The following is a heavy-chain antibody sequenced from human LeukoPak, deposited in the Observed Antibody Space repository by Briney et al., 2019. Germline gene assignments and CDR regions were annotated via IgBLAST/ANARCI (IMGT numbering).Heavy chain of an antibody. CDR1: GGSISSSSYY. D-gene: IGHD3-16*01. CDR3: ARTFMITFGGVLQPIDY. CDR2: IYYSGST. V-gene: IGHV4-39*01. Sequence: PSETLSLTCTVSGGSISSSSYYWGWIRQPPGKGLEWIGSIYYSGSTYYNPSLKSRVTISVDTSKNQFSLKLSSVTAADTAVYYCARTFMITFGGVLQPIDYWGQGTLVTVSS. J-gene: IGHJ4*02.